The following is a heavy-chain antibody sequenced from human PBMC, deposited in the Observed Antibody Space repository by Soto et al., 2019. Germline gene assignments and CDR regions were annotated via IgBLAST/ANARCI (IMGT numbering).Heavy chain of an antibody. J-gene: IGHJ4*02. D-gene: IGHD3-3*01. CDR2: ISAFTGNT. V-gene: IGHV1-18*01. Sequence: QVQLIQSGAEVKKPGASVKVSCKASGYTFTTYGISWVRQAPGQGLEWMGWISAFTGNTNYAQKLQGRVTMTTDTSTSTAYMELRSLRSDDTAIYYCSRDGADYDFWSVRGGFDYWGQGTLVTVSS. CDR1: GYTFTTYG. CDR3: SRDGADYDFWSVRGGFDY.